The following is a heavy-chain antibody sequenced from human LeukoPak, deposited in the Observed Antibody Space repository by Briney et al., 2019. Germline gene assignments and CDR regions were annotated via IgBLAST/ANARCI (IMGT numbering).Heavy chain of an antibody. V-gene: IGHV3-23*01. CDR3: ARRCFTNSGGGCSSEALNYFGP. Sequence: PGGSLRLSCAASRFTFSNFVMSWVRLAPGKGLEWVSGISGSGVITCYAQSVKGRFTISRDNSKNTLSLQMNSLRAEDTAVYYCARRCFTNSGGGCSSEALNYFGPWGHGTLVTVSS. J-gene: IGHJ5*02. D-gene: IGHD2-15*01. CDR1: RFTFSNFV. CDR2: ISGSGVIT.